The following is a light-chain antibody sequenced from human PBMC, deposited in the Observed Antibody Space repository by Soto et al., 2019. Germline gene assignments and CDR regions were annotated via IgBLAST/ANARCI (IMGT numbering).Light chain of an antibody. Sequence: QSVLTQPASVSGSPGQSITISCTGTSSDVGSTFNYVSWYQHHPGKAPRLIMSDVNHRPSGVSDRFSGSKSGNTASLTISGLQAEDEAHYFCSAYSTGSTPVLFGGGTKVTVL. V-gene: IGLV2-14*03. CDR3: SAYSTGSTPVL. CDR2: DVN. J-gene: IGLJ3*02. CDR1: SSDVGSTFNY.